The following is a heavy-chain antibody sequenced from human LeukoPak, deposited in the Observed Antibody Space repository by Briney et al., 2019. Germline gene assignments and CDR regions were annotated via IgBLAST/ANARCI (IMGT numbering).Heavy chain of an antibody. CDR1: GFTFSNAW. J-gene: IGHJ4*02. CDR3: TGEGELPFDY. CDR2: IRSKAYGGTT. Sequence: GGSLRLSCAASGFTFSNAWMSWVRQAPGKGLEWVGFIRSKAYGGTTEYAASVKGRFTISRDDSKSIAYLQMNSLKTEDTAVYYCTGEGELPFDYWGQGTLVTVSS. V-gene: IGHV3-49*04. D-gene: IGHD1-7*01.